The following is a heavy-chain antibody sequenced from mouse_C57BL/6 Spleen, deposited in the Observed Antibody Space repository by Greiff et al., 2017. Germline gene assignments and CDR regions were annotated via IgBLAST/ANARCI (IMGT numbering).Heavy chain of an antibody. V-gene: IGHV14-1*01. CDR3: TTELRLQAWFAY. CDR2: IDPEDGDT. J-gene: IGHJ3*01. Sequence: EVKLQESGAELVRPGASVKLSCTASGFNIKDYYMHWVKQRPEQGLEWIGRIDPEDGDTEYAPKFQGKATMTADTSSNTAYLQRSSLTSEDTAVYYCTTELRLQAWFAYWGQGTLVTVSA. D-gene: IGHD3-2*02. CDR1: GFNIKDYY.